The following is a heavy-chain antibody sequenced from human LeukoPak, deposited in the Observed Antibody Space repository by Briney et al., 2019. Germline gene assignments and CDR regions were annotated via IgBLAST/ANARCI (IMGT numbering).Heavy chain of an antibody. Sequence: SVKVSCKASGGTFSNYAINWVRQAPGQGLEWMGGIIPIFGKANYAQKFQGRVTITADESTRTAYMELSSLRSEDTAVYYCARERNSGSSYDYWGQGTLVTVSS. D-gene: IGHD1-14*01. CDR1: GGTFSNYA. CDR2: IIPIFGKA. CDR3: ARERNSGSSYDY. J-gene: IGHJ4*02. V-gene: IGHV1-69*13.